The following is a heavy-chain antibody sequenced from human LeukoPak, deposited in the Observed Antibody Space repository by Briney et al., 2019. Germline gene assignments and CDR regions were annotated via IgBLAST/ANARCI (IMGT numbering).Heavy chain of an antibody. CDR1: GGSISSYY. CDR3: ARWGSYLGAFDI. J-gene: IGHJ3*02. CDR2: IYYSGST. D-gene: IGHD1-26*01. V-gene: IGHV4-59*01. Sequence: PSETLSLTCTVSGGSISSYYWSWIRQPPGKGLEWIGYIYYSGSTNYNPSLKSRVTISVDTSKNQFSLKLSSVTAADTAVYYCARWGSYLGAFDIWGQGTMVTVSS.